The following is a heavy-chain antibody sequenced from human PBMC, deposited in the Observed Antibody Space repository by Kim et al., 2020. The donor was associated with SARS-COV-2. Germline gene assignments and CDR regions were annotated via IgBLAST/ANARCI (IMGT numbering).Heavy chain of an antibody. CDR3: ARDAYSSSWYLDY. J-gene: IGHJ4*02. D-gene: IGHD6-13*01. Sequence: YNPSLKSRVTISVDKSKNQFSLKLSSVTAADTAVYYCARDAYSSSWYLDYWGQGTLVTVSS. V-gene: IGHV4-4*02.